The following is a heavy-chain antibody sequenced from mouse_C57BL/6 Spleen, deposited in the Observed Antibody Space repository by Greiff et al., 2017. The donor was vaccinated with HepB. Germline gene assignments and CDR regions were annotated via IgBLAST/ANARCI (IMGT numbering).Heavy chain of an antibody. J-gene: IGHJ4*01. D-gene: IGHD1-1*01. CDR2: IYPGDGDT. Sequence: VKLQESGAELVKPGASVKISCKASGYAFSSYWMNWVKQRPGKGLEWIGQIYPGDGDTNYNGKFKGKATLTADKSSSTAYMQLSSLTSEDSAVYFCAKEGGITTVVNYAMDYWGQGTSVTVSS. CDR1: GYAFSSYW. V-gene: IGHV1-80*01. CDR3: AKEGGITTVVNYAMDY.